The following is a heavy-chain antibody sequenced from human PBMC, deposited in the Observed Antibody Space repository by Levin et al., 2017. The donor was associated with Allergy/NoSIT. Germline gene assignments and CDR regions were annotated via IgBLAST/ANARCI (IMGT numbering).Heavy chain of an antibody. CDR3: TKDVSVVPLLYYFDS. J-gene: IGHJ4*02. D-gene: IGHD4-23*01. V-gene: IGHV3-23*01. Sequence: GGSLRLSCEVSGFNFVAYAMSWVRQAPGKGLQWVSGITGAGDKTYYGDSVKGRFTISRDPSKQTVYLQINSLRDEDTGVYFCTKDVSVVPLLYYFDSWGQGTLVTVSS. CDR1: GFNFVAYA. CDR2: ITGAGDKT.